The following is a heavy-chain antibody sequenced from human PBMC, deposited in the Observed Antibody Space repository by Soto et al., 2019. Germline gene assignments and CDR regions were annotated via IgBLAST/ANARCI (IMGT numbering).Heavy chain of an antibody. CDR3: AKDFRKQWLADYYYYGMDV. V-gene: IGHV3-30*18. Sequence: GGSLRLSCAASGFTFSSYGMHWVRQAPGKGLEWVAVISYDGSNKYYADSVKGRVTISRDNSKNTLYLQMNSLRAEDTAVYYCAKDFRKQWLADYYYYGMDVWGQGTTVTVSS. CDR2: ISYDGSNK. D-gene: IGHD6-19*01. CDR1: GFTFSSYG. J-gene: IGHJ6*02.